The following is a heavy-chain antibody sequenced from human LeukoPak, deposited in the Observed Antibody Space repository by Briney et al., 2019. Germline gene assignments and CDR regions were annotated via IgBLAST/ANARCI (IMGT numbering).Heavy chain of an antibody. CDR1: GGSISSGDYY. D-gene: IGHD5-12*01. Sequence: SQTLPLTCTVSGGSISSGDYYWSWIRQPPGKGLEWIGYIYYSGSTYYNPSLKSRVTISVDTSKNQFSLKLSSVTAADTAVYYCARGSGYVREENWFDPWGQGTLVTVSS. CDR3: ARGSGYVREENWFDP. J-gene: IGHJ5*02. CDR2: IYYSGST. V-gene: IGHV4-30-4*01.